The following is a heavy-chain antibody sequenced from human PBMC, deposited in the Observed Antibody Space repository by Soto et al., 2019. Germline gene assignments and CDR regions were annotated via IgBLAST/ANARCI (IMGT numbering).Heavy chain of an antibody. CDR3: ARNMGPTHPRSDYYGMDV. V-gene: IGHV3-30-3*01. CDR1: GFTFSSYA. CDR2: ISYDGSNK. D-gene: IGHD1-26*01. Sequence: GGSLRLSCAASGFTFSSYAMHWVRQAPGKGLEWVAVISYDGSNKYYADSVKGRFTISRDNSKNTLYLQMNSLRAEDTAVYYCARNMGPTHPRSDYYGMDVWGQGTTVTVSS. J-gene: IGHJ6*02.